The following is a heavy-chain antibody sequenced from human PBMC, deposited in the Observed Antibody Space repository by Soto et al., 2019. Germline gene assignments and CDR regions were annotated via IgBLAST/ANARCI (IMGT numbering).Heavy chain of an antibody. CDR3: ASRMARAGSFDY. CDR1: GGSISSGGYY. V-gene: IGHV4-31*03. CDR2: IYYSGST. D-gene: IGHD2-8*01. Sequence: PSETLSLTCTVSGGSISSGGYYWSWIRQHPGKGLEWIGYIYYSGSTYYNPSLKSRVTISVDTSKNQFSLKLSSVTAADTAVYYCASRMARAGSFDYWGQGTLVTVSS. J-gene: IGHJ4*02.